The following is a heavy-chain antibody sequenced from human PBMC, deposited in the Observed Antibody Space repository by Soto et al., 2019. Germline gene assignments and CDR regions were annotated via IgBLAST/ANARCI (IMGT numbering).Heavy chain of an antibody. CDR3: AKEWGGFSSGWIIDF. Sequence: GGSLRLSCAASGFTFAGYAMTWVRQAPGRGLEWVSSITNGGGGRTYYADSVRGRFPISRDNSKNTLYLQMNNLRAEDTAVYYCAKEWGGFSSGWIIDFWGQGTLVTVSS. D-gene: IGHD6-19*01. J-gene: IGHJ4*02. CDR1: GFTFAGYA. V-gene: IGHV3-23*01. CDR2: ITNGGGGRT.